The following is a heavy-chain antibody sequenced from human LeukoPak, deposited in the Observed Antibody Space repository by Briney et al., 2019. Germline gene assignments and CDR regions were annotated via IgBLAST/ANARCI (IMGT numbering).Heavy chain of an antibody. V-gene: IGHV4-61*01. CDR1: GGSVSSGSYY. Sequence: PSETLSPTCTVSGGSVSSGSYYWSCTRQPPGKGLEWIGYIYYSGSTNYNPSLKSRVTISVDTSKKQFSLKLSSVTAADTAVYYCARVDRDGYNYNWFDPWGQGTLVTVSS. J-gene: IGHJ5*02. CDR2: IYYSGST. CDR3: ARVDRDGYNYNWFDP. D-gene: IGHD5-24*01.